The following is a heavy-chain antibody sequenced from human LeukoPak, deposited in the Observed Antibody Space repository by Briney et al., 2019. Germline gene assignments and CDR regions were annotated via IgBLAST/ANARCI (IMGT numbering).Heavy chain of an antibody. CDR1: GFIFSNYW. J-gene: IGHJ4*02. CDR3: ARQGWDIVVVVAANDY. D-gene: IGHD2-15*01. V-gene: IGHV3-7*01. Sequence: PGGSLRLFCAASGFIFSNYWMSWVRQAPGKGLEWVANIKQDGSEKYYVDSVKGRFTISRDNAKNSLYLQMNSLRAEDTAVYYCARQGWDIVVVVAANDYWGQGTLVTVSS. CDR2: IKQDGSEK.